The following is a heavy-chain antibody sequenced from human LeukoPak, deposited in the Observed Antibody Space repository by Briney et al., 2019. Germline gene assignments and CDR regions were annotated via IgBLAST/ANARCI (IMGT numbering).Heavy chain of an antibody. D-gene: IGHD6-6*01. CDR1: GFTFSSFA. J-gene: IGHJ4*02. Sequence: GGSLRLSCAASGFTFSSFAFHWVRQAPGKGLEWVAVISYDGSNKYYADSVKGRFTLSRDTSKNTLYLQMNSLRAEDTAVYFCARRGSSFHPQDYYFDYWGQGTLVTVSS. V-gene: IGHV3-30-3*01. CDR3: ARRGSSFHPQDYYFDY. CDR2: ISYDGSNK.